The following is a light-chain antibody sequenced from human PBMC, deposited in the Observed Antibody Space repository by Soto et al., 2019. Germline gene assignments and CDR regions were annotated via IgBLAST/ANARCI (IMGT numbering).Light chain of an antibody. Sequence: QSVLTQPPSASGSPGQSVTISCTGTSSDVGGYNYVSWYQQHPGKAPKLMIYEVSKRPSGVPDRFSGSKSGNTASLTVSGLQAEDEADYYCSSYASSLVVFGGGIKVTVL. CDR1: SSDVGGYNY. J-gene: IGLJ2*01. CDR3: SSYASSLVV. V-gene: IGLV2-8*01. CDR2: EVS.